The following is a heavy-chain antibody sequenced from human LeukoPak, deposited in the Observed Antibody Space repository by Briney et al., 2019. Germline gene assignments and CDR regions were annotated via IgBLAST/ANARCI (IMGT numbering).Heavy chain of an antibody. CDR2: IYYSGST. J-gene: IGHJ4*02. Sequence: SETLSLTCTVSGGSISSYYWGWIRQPPGKGLEWIGSIYYSGSTYYNPSLKSRVTISVDTSKNQFSLKLSSVTAADTAVYYCAREPYSSSSAFDYWGQGTLVTVSS. CDR1: GGSISSYY. V-gene: IGHV4-39*07. CDR3: AREPYSSSSAFDY. D-gene: IGHD6-6*01.